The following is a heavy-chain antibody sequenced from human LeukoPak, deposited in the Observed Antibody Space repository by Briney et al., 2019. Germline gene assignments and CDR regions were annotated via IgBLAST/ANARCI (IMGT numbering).Heavy chain of an antibody. CDR2: IRIKADNDAT. CDR1: GFTFSGSA. Sequence: GGSLKLSCAAAGFTFSGSAVHWVRQASGKGLEWLGRIRIKADNDATAYSASVKGRFTISRDDSKNSAYLQMDSLKTEDTAVYYCSRFDHYYDGSNYASDGLDVWGQGTTVTVSS. V-gene: IGHV3-73*01. J-gene: IGHJ6*02. D-gene: IGHD3-22*01. CDR3: SRFDHYYDGSNYASDGLDV.